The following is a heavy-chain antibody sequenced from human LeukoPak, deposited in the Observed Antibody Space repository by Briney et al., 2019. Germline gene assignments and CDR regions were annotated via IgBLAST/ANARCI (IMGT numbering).Heavy chain of an antibody. CDR3: AKDSHITYYYDSSGNDAFDI. CDR1: GFTFSSFA. Sequence: GGSLRLSCAASGFTFSSFAMRWVRQAPGKGLEWVLAISGSGGSTYYADTVKGRFTISRDNSKTTLYLKMNSRRAEDTAVYYCAKDSHITYYYDSSGNDAFDIWGQGTMVTVSS. CDR2: ISGSGGST. J-gene: IGHJ3*02. V-gene: IGHV3-23*01. D-gene: IGHD3-22*01.